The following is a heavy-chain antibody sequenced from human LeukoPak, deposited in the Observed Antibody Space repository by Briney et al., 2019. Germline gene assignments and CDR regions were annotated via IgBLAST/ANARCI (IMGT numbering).Heavy chain of an antibody. CDR3: ARGDLGTITARPFNY. CDR2: ISGYQGST. D-gene: IGHD5-24*01. V-gene: IGHV1-18*01. J-gene: IGHJ4*02. Sequence: ASVKVSCKASGYTFTNYGITWVRQAPGQGLEWMGWISGYQGSTKYAQNFQGRVTMTIDTSTSTAYMDLRSLRSDDTAIYFCARGDLGTITARPFNYWGQGTLVAVSS. CDR1: GYTFTNYG.